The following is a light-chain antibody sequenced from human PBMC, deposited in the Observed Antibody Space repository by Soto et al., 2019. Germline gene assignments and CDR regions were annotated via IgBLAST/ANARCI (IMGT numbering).Light chain of an antibody. V-gene: IGKV3-15*01. J-gene: IGKJ1*01. CDR2: GAS. Sequence: EIVLTQSPATLSLSPGERATLSCRASQGVSSYLAWYQQKPGQAPRLLIYGASTRASGIPARFSGSGSGTEFTLTIGSLQSEDFALYYCLQRNNWPPWTFGQGTKVDIK. CDR1: QGVSSY. CDR3: LQRNNWPPWT.